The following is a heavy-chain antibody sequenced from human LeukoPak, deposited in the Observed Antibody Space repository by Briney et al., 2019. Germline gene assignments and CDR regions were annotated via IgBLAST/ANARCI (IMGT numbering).Heavy chain of an antibody. V-gene: IGHV3-9*01. CDR2: ISWNSGSI. J-gene: IGHJ4*02. Sequence: PGGSLRLSCAASGFIFDDYAMHWVRHAPGKGLEWASGISWNSGSIGYADSVKGRFTISRDNAKNSLYLQVNSLRAEDTAVYYCARGDYDSTLDYWGQGTLVTVSS. CDR1: GFIFDDYA. CDR3: ARGDYDSTLDY. D-gene: IGHD4-17*01.